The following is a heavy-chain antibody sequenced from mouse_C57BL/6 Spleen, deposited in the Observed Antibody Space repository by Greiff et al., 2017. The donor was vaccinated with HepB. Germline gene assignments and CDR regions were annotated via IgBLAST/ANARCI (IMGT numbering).Heavy chain of an antibody. V-gene: IGHV1-50*01. D-gene: IGHD2-1*01. CDR1: GYTFTSYW. CDR3: ARGDIYNGKGGVDGY. J-gene: IGHJ2*01. CDR2: IDPSDSYT. Sequence: QVQLQQPGAELVKPGASVKLSCKASGYTFTSYWMQWVKQRPGQGLEWIGEIDPSDSYTNYNQKFKGKATLTVDTSSSTAYMQLSSLTSEDSAVYYCARGDIYNGKGGVDGYWGQGTTLTVSS.